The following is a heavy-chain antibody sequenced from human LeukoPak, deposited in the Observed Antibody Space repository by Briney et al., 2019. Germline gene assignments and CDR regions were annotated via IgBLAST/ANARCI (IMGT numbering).Heavy chain of an antibody. CDR3: ARAGRAPGIAAAAWFDP. Sequence: GASVKVSCKASGYTFTSHFMHWVRQAPGQGLEWMGWINPNSGGTNYAQKFQGRVTMTRDTSISTAYMELSRLRSDDTAVYYCARAGRAPGIAAAAWFDPWGQGTLVTVSS. CDR2: INPNSGGT. V-gene: IGHV1-2*02. D-gene: IGHD6-13*01. J-gene: IGHJ5*02. CDR1: GYTFTSHF.